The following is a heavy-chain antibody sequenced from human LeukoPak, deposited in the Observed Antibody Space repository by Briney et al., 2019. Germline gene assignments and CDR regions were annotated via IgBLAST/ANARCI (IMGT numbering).Heavy chain of an antibody. Sequence: KPGGSLTLFCAASGFTFSDYYMTWIRQAPGKGLEWVSYISSGGDTIYYADSVKGRFTISRDNAKDSLYLQMNSLRAEDTAVYYCARLGHYYYFMDFWGTGTRVTVSS. V-gene: IGHV3-11*01. CDR3: ARLGHYYYFMDF. CDR2: ISSGGDTI. CDR1: GFTFSDYY. D-gene: IGHD1-26*01. J-gene: IGHJ6*03.